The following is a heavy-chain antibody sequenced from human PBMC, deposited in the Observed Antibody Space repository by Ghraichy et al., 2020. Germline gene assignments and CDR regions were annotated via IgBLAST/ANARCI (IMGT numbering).Heavy chain of an antibody. D-gene: IGHD6-13*01. V-gene: IGHV4-39*01. J-gene: IGHJ6*02. CDR1: GGSISSSSYY. CDR2: IYYSGST. CDR3: ARCGEDGSSWYYYYYYYGMDV. Sequence: SETLSLTCTVSGGSISSSSYYWGWIRQPPGKGLEWIGSIYYSGSTYYNPSLKSRVTISVDTSKNQFSLKLSSVTAADTAVYYCARCGEDGSSWYYYYYYYGMDVWGQGTTVTVSS.